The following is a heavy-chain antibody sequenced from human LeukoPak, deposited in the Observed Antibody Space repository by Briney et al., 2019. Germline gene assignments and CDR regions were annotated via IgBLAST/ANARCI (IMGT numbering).Heavy chain of an antibody. CDR1: GGSISSGGYY. Sequence: SQTLSLTCTVSGGSISSGGYYWSWIRQHPGKGLEWIGYIYYSGSTYYNPSLKSRVTISVDTSKNQFSLKLSSGTAADTAVYYCARVGPRDAFDIWGQGTMVTVSS. V-gene: IGHV4-31*03. CDR2: IYYSGST. CDR3: ARVGPRDAFDI. J-gene: IGHJ3*02.